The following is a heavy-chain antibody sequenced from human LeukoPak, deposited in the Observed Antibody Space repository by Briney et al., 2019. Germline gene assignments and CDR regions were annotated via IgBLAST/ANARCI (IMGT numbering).Heavy chain of an antibody. J-gene: IGHJ4*02. Sequence: GGPLRLSCAASGFTFSFHSTSWVRKVSGKWLEWVANINQDGSQKNYVDSVKGRFTISRDNAKTSLFLQMSSLRAEDTALYYCVRDTWLGFWGQGTLVTVSS. V-gene: IGHV3-7*01. D-gene: IGHD5-12*01. CDR2: INQDGSQK. CDR3: VRDTWLGF. CDR1: GFTFSFHS.